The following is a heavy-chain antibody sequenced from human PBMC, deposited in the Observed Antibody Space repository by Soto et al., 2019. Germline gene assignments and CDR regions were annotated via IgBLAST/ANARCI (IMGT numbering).Heavy chain of an antibody. V-gene: IGHV3-53*01. CDR3: AGASKQLAFSRRKYIEYYFDS. D-gene: IGHD1-1*01. Sequence: PGGSLRLSCAAAGFTVTSDHMGWVRQAPGKGLEWVSIIYSRGTTYYSDSVEGRFTISRDSSRNTLSLQMNSLRVEDTAVYFCAGASKQLAFSRRKYIEYYFDSWGQGALVTVSS. CDR1: GFTVTSDH. CDR2: IYSRGTT. J-gene: IGHJ4*02.